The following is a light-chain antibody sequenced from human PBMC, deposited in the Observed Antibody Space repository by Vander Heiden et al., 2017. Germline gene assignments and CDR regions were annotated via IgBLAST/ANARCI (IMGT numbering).Light chain of an antibody. CDR1: QSISRS. CDR2: GAS. Sequence: DIQMTQSPPSLSASVVDRVTITCRASQSISRSLNWYQQKPGKAPKLLIYGASTLQSGVPSRFRGSGSGTDFTLTISSLQLEDFATYHCQQSYSTPKMYTFGQGTKLEIK. V-gene: IGKV1-39*01. J-gene: IGKJ2*01. CDR3: QQSYSTPKMYT.